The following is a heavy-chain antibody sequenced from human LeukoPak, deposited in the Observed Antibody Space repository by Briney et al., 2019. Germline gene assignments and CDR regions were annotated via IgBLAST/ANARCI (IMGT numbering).Heavy chain of an antibody. CDR2: IYYSGST. V-gene: IGHV4-39*01. CDR1: GGSISSSSYY. D-gene: IGHD2-21*01. CDR3: ARHRFRNWFDP. Sequence: SSETLSLTCTVSGGSISSSSYYWGWIRQPPGKGLEWIGSIYYSGSTYYNPSLKSRVTISVDTSKNQFSLKLSSVTAADTAVYYCARHRFRNWFDPWGQGTLVTVSS. J-gene: IGHJ5*02.